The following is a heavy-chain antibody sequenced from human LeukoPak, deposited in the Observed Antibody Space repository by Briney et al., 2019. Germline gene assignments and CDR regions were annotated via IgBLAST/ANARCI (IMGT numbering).Heavy chain of an antibody. Sequence: GGSLRLSCAVSGITLSNYGMSWVRQAPGKGLEWVAGISDRGSRTNYADSVKGRFTISTDHPKNTLYLQMNSLRAEDTAVYFCAKRGVVIRVILVGFHKEAYYFDSWGQGALVTVSP. CDR2: ISDRGSRT. CDR3: AKRGVVIRVILVGFHKEAYYFDS. CDR1: GITLSNYG. D-gene: IGHD3-22*01. J-gene: IGHJ4*02. V-gene: IGHV3-23*01.